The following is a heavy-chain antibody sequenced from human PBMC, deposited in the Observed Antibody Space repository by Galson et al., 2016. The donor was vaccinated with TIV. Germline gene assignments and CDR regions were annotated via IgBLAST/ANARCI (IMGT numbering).Heavy chain of an antibody. CDR3: AKVPSSVFSYYYGLDV. Sequence: SLRLSCAASGFTFSNYEMNWVRQAPGKGLEWLSHISSSGSTIYNADSVQGRFTISRDNSKNTQYLQMNSLRAEDTAIYYCAKVPSSVFSYYYGLDVWGQGTTVTVSS. CDR1: GFTFSNYE. CDR2: ISSSGSTI. D-gene: IGHD3-22*01. J-gene: IGHJ6*02. V-gene: IGHV3-48*03.